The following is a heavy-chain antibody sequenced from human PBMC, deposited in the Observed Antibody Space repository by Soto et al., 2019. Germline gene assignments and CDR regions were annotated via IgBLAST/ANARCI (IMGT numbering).Heavy chain of an antibody. CDR3: ARQIYDSDTGPNFQYYFDS. Sequence: ASVKVSCKASGYTFNFYGITWVRQAPGQGLEWMGWISGFNGNTNYAADLQGRVTMTTDTSTSTAYMELRGLRSDDTAMYYCARQIYDSDTGPNFQYYFDSWGQGTPVTVSS. CDR2: ISGFNGNT. CDR1: GYTFNFYG. D-gene: IGHD3-22*01. J-gene: IGHJ4*02. V-gene: IGHV1-18*01.